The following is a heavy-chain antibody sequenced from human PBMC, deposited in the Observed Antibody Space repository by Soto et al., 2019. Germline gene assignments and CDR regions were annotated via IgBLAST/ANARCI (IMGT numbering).Heavy chain of an antibody. V-gene: IGHV1-8*01. CDR1: GYTFTSYD. CDR2: MNPNSGNT. Sequence: ASVKVSCKASGYTFTSYDINWVRQATGQGLEWMGWMNPNSGNTGYAQKFQGRVTMTRNTSISTAYMELSSLRSEDTAVYYCARGVTTVTTTIHDYWGQGTLVTVSS. CDR3: ARGVTTVTTTIHDY. J-gene: IGHJ4*02. D-gene: IGHD4-17*01.